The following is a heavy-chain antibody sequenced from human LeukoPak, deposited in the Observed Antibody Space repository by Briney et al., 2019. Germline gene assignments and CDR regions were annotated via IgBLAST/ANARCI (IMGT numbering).Heavy chain of an antibody. D-gene: IGHD3-22*01. J-gene: IGHJ4*02. Sequence: ASVKVSCKASGYTFTSYGISWVRQAPGQGLEWMGWISAYNGNTNYAQKLQGRVTMTTDTSTSTAYMELRSLRSDDTAVYYCARDLVSRRVVVITTSGGYWGQGTLVTVSS. CDR2: ISAYNGNT. CDR1: GYTFTSYG. CDR3: ARDLVSRRVVVITTSGGY. V-gene: IGHV1-18*01.